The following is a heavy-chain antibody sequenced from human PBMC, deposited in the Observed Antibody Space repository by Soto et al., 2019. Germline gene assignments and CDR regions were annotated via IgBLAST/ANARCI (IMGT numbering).Heavy chain of an antibody. D-gene: IGHD2-15*01. Sequence: QVQLQESGPGLVKPSGTLSLTCAVSSGSISSSNWWSWVRQPPGKGLEWIGEIYQSGSTNYNPSLKSRVTISVDKSKNQFSLKLSSVTAADTAVYYCARFGAYCSGGSCYDDYWGQGTLVTVSS. J-gene: IGHJ4*02. CDR3: ARFGAYCSGGSCYDDY. CDR1: SGSISSSNW. CDR2: IYQSGST. V-gene: IGHV4-4*02.